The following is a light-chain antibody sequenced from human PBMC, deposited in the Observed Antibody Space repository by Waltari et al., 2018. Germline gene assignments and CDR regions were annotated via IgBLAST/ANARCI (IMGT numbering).Light chain of an antibody. CDR1: PSISSW. Sequence: DIQMTQSPSTLSASVGDRFTITCRASPSISSWLAWYQQKPGKAPKLLIYKASSLESGVPSRFSGSGSGTEFTLTISSLQPDDFATYYCQQYNSYSRTFGQGTKVEIK. J-gene: IGKJ1*01. CDR2: KAS. CDR3: QQYNSYSRT. V-gene: IGKV1-5*03.